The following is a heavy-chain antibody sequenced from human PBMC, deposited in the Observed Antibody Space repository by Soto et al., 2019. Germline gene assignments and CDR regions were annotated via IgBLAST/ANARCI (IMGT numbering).Heavy chain of an antibody. CDR1: GLSLSTSGVG. J-gene: IGHJ5*02. CDR2: IYWDDDK. D-gene: IGHD6-13*01. V-gene: IGHV2-5*02. Sequence: EFAAELGNAAHSLALTCTFSGLSLSTSGVGVGWIRQPPGKALEWLALIYWDDDKRYSPSLKSRLTITKDTSKNQVVLTMTNMDPVDTATYYCAHRRWYRNNWFDPWGQGTLVTVS. CDR3: AHRRWYRNNWFDP.